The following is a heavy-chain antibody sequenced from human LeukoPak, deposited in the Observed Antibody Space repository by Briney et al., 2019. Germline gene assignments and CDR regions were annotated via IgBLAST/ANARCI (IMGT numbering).Heavy chain of an antibody. CDR1: GGSFSGYY. J-gene: IGHJ4*02. CDR3: ARGGLRFLEGLPDH. V-gene: IGHV4-34*01. Sequence: SETLSLTCAVFGGSFSGYYWTWIRQRPGKGLEWIGEINDSGRTNFNPSLKSRVTMSVDTSKNQFSLKLGSMTAADTAVYYCARGGLRFLEGLPDHWGQGTPVTVSS. D-gene: IGHD3-3*01. CDR2: INDSGRT.